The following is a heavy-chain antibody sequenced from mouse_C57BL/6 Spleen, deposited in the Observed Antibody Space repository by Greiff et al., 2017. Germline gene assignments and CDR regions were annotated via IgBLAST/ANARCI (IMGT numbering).Heavy chain of an antibody. CDR1: GFSLTSYG. D-gene: IGHD2-3*01. CDR3: ASGDGYYEDYYAMDY. Sequence: VKLVESGPGLVQPSQSLSITCTVSGFSLTSYGVHWVRQSPGKGLEWLGVIWSGGSTDYNAAFISRLSISKDNSKSQVFFKMNSLQADDTAIYYCASGDGYYEDYYAMDYWGQGTSVTVSS. V-gene: IGHV2-2*01. CDR2: IWSGGST. J-gene: IGHJ4*01.